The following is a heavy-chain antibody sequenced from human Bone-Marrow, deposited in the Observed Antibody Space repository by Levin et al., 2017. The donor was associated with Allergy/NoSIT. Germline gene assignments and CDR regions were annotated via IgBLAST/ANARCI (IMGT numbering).Heavy chain of an antibody. V-gene: IGHV1-69*13. Sequence: PQASVKVSCKASGGTFSSYAISWVRQAPGQGLEWMGGIIPMFGGTEYAQRFQGRVSITADEATSTAYMELNSLTSEDTAVYYCARNHRLSSDILAASLYYFYMDVWGKGTTVIVSS. D-gene: IGHD3-9*01. J-gene: IGHJ6*03. CDR2: IIPMFGGT. CDR3: ARNHRLSSDILAASLYYFYMDV. CDR1: GGTFSSYA.